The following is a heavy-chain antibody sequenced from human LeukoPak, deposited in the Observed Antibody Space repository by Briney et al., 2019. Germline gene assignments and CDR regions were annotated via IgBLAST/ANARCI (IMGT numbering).Heavy chain of an antibody. CDR3: ARVPDYGDYVGGYWYFDL. CDR1: VGTFSSYA. CDR2: ISTYNGDT. D-gene: IGHD4-17*01. Sequence: ASVKVSCKASVGTFSSYAISWVRQAPGQGLEWMGWISTYNGDTNFAQKFQGRVTMTTDTSTNTAYMELRSLTSDDTAVYYCARVPDYGDYVGGYWYFDLWGRGTLVTVSS. J-gene: IGHJ2*01. V-gene: IGHV1-18*01.